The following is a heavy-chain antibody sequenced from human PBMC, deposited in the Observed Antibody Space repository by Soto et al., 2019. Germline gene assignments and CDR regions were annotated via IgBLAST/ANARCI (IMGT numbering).Heavy chain of an antibody. J-gene: IGHJ5*02. CDR2: VYHNGRT. CDR1: VGSIENYY. D-gene: IGHD6-13*01. CDR3: AREDRISAPGGIWFNP. V-gene: IGHV4-59*01. Sequence: SETLSLTCNFSVGSIENYYWSCIRQSPGKGLEWIGYVYHNGRTSYNPSLKSRVSISVDRSKNQFSLNVSSVTAADTAVYYCAREDRISAPGGIWFNPWGQGTLVTVSS.